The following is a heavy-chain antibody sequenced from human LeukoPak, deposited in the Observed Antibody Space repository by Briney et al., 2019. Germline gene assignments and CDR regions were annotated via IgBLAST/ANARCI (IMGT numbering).Heavy chain of an antibody. J-gene: IGHJ4*02. Sequence: GGSLRLSSAASGFTFSSYAMHWVRQTPGKGLEYVSAISSNGGSTYYANSVKGRFTISRDNSKNTLYLQMGSLRAEDMAVYYCARVGYSSGAFDYWGQGTLVTVSS. CDR1: GFTFSSYA. V-gene: IGHV3-64*01. D-gene: IGHD6-19*01. CDR3: ARVGYSSGAFDY. CDR2: ISSNGGST.